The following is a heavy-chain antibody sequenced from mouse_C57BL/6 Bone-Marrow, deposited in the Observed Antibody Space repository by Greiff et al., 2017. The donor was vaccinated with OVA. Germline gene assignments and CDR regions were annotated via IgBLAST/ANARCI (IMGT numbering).Heavy chain of an antibody. V-gene: IGHV1-50*01. CDR1: GYTFTSYW. J-gene: IGHJ2*01. Sequence: VQLQQPGAELVKPGASVKLSCKASGYTFTSYWMQWVKQRPGQGLEWIGEIDPSDSYTNYNQKFKGKATLTVDTSSSTAYMQLSSLTSEDSAVYYCARGGGRDFDYWGQGTTLTVSS. CDR3: ARGGGRDFDY. D-gene: IGHD1-1*02. CDR2: IDPSDSYT.